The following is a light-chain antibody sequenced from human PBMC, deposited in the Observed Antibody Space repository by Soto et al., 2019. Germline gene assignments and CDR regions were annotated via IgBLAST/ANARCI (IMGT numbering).Light chain of an antibody. Sequence: DIQLTQSPSFLSASVGDRATITCRASQGISSNLAWYQQKPGKAPNLLIHTASTLQSGVPSRFSGSGSGTVSTLTISGLQPEDVATYYCQQRNSYPITFGQGTRLEIK. CDR3: QQRNSYPIT. V-gene: IGKV1-9*01. CDR1: QGISSN. CDR2: TAS. J-gene: IGKJ5*01.